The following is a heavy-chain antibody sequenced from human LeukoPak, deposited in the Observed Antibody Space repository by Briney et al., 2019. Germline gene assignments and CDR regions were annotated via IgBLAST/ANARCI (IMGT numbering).Heavy chain of an antibody. Sequence: GGSLRLSCAASGFTFSGYSMNWVRQAPGKGLEWVSSISSSSSYIYYADSLKGRFTISRANSKTTLYLPMNSLTAEDTAASYCARAGAPYSSSSAFDYWGQGTLVTVSS. CDR1: GFTFSGYS. J-gene: IGHJ4*02. V-gene: IGHV3-21*01. D-gene: IGHD6-6*01. CDR3: ARAGAPYSSSSAFDY. CDR2: ISSSSSYI.